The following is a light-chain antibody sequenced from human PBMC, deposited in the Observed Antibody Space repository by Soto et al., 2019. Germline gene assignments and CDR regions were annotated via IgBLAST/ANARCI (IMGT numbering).Light chain of an antibody. CDR1: QSISAW. Sequence: DIQMTQSPSTLSASVGDRVSINCRASQSISAWLAWYQQKPGKTPRLLIYKASTLEIGVPSRFSGSGSGTEFTLTISSLQPEDIATYYCQQYDNLPLTFGGGTKVDIK. J-gene: IGKJ4*01. CDR2: KAS. V-gene: IGKV1-5*03. CDR3: QQYDNLPLT.